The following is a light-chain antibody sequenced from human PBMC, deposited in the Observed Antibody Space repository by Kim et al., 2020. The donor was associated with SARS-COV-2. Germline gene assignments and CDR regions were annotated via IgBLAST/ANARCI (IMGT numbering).Light chain of an antibody. CDR2: GKN. CDR1: SLRSYY. CDR3: NSRDSSGNHWV. J-gene: IGLJ3*02. V-gene: IGLV3-19*01. Sequence: ALGQKIRMTCQGDSLRSYYASWYQQKQGQAPVLVIYGKNNQPSRVPGRFSGSSSGNTASLAITGARAEDEADYYCNSRDSSGNHWVFGGGTQLTVL.